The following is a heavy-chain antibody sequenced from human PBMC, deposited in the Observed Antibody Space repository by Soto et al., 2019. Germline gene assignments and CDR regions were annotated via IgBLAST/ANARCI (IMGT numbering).Heavy chain of an antibody. V-gene: IGHV1-3*01. D-gene: IGHD3-9*01. CDR1: GYTFTSYA. J-gene: IGHJ5*02. CDR2: INAGNGNT. Sequence: ASVKVSCKASGYTFTSYAMHWVRQAPGQRLEWMGWINAGNGNTKYSQKFQGRVTITRDTSASTAYMELSSLRSEDTAVYYCARDPLRYFDWLSPSPWGQGTLVTVYS. CDR3: ARDPLRYFDWLSPSP.